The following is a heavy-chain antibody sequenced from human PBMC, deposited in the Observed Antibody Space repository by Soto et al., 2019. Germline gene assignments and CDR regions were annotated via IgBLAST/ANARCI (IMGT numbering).Heavy chain of an antibody. J-gene: IGHJ6*02. CDR2: ISSRSSTV. D-gene: IGHD2-2*01. CDR3: ARDADQLLSADHYYYYGMDV. V-gene: IGHV3-48*02. Sequence: PGGSLRLSCAASGFTFSSYSMNWVRQAPGKGLEWVAYISSRSSTVYFADSVKGRFTISRDNAKNSLYLQMNSLRDEDTAVYYCARDADQLLSADHYYYYGMDVWGQGTTVTVSS. CDR1: GFTFSSYS.